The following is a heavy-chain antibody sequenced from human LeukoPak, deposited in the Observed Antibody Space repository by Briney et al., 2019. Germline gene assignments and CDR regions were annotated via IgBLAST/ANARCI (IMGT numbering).Heavy chain of an antibody. Sequence: GGSLRLSCAVSGFTFRTYWMHWVRQVPGEGLVWVSRINEDGSITNYADSVKGRFTISRDNSKNTLYLQMTSLRAEDTAVYYCARDNMAAAGNSYYYGLDVWGQGTTVTVSS. CDR2: INEDGSIT. D-gene: IGHD6-13*01. CDR1: GFTFRTYW. V-gene: IGHV3-74*01. J-gene: IGHJ6*02. CDR3: ARDNMAAAGNSYYYGLDV.